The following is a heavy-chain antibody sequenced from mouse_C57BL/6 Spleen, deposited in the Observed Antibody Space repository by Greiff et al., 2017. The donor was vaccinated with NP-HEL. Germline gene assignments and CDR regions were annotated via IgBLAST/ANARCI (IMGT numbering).Heavy chain of an antibody. J-gene: IGHJ2*01. CDR3: ATGTGFDY. D-gene: IGHD4-1*01. CDR1: GFTFSDYG. V-gene: IGHV5-17*01. CDR2: ISSGSSTI. Sequence: EVKVVESGGGLVKPGGSLKLSCAASGFTFSDYGMHWVRQAPEKGLEWVAYISSGSSTIYYADTVKGRFTISRDNAQNTLFLQMTSLRSEDTAMYYCATGTGFDYWGQGTTLTVSS.